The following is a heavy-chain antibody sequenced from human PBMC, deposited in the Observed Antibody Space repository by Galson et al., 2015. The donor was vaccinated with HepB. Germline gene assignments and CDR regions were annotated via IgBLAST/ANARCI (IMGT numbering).Heavy chain of an antibody. CDR1: GGTFSGYT. CDR3: ASTRGGTVITGGWFDP. Sequence: SVKVSCKASGGTFSGYTISWVRQAPGQGLEWMGRIIPMLGIGNYAQKFQGRVTITADKSTSTAYMDLSSLRSEDTAVYYCASTRGGTVITGGWFDPWGQGTLVTVSS. D-gene: IGHD4-17*01. J-gene: IGHJ5*02. CDR2: IIPMLGIG. V-gene: IGHV1-69*02.